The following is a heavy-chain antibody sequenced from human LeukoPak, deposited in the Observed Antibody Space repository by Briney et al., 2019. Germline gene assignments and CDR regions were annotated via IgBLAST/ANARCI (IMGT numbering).Heavy chain of an antibody. CDR1: GYTFTSYG. Sequence: GASVKVSCKASGYTFTSYGISWVRQAPGQGLEWMGWISAYNGNTNYAQKLQGRVTMTTDTSTSTAYMELRSLRSDDTAVYYCARDDYGGGSCYLSFWGQGTLVTVSS. D-gene: IGHD2-15*01. CDR2: ISAYNGNT. V-gene: IGHV1-18*01. J-gene: IGHJ4*02. CDR3: ARDDYGGGSCYLSF.